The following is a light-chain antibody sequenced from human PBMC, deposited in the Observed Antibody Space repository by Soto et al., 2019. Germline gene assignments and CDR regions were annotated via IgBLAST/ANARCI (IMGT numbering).Light chain of an antibody. J-gene: IGLJ1*01. CDR2: EVT. Sequence: QSALTQPASVSGSPGQSITISCTGTSGDIVSYNRVSWYQQHPGKAPKLIIYEVTDRPSGVSNRFSGSKSGNTASLTISGPQAEDEAEYYCSSYTNINTRACVFGTGTKVTVL. CDR1: SGDIVSYNR. V-gene: IGLV2-14*01. CDR3: SSYTNINTRACV.